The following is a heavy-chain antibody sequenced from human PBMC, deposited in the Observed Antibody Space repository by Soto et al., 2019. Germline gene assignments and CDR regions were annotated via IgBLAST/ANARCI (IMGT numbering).Heavy chain of an antibody. CDR2: IYHSGST. CDR3: ARVIGPVRYYYDSSGYLN. CDR1: GYSISSGYY. J-gene: IGHJ4*02. D-gene: IGHD3-22*01. Sequence: SETLSLTCAVSGYSISSGYYWGWIRQPPGKGLEWIGSIYHSGSTYYNPSLKSRVTISVDTSKNQSSLKLSSVTAADTAVYYCARVIGPVRYYYDSSGYLNWGQGTLVTVSS. V-gene: IGHV4-38-2*01.